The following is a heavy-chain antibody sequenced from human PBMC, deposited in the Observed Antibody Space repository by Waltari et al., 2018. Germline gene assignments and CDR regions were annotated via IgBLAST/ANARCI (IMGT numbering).Heavy chain of an antibody. CDR3: AKGYSVSYREDLPFDY. J-gene: IGHJ4*02. CDR1: GFTFSSYG. D-gene: IGHD1-26*01. CDR2: IREDGSNK. V-gene: IGHV3-30*02. Sequence: QVQLVESGGGVVQPGGSLRLSCAASGFTFSSYGMHWVRQAPGKGLEWVAFIREDGSNKYYAYAVKGRVNISRDNSKNTLYLQMNSLRAEDTAVYDCAKGYSVSYREDLPFDYWGQGTLVTVSS.